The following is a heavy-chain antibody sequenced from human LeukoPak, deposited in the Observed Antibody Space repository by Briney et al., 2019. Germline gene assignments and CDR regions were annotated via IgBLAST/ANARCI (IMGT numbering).Heavy chain of an antibody. Sequence: ASVKVSCKASGYTFTSYAMHWVRQAPGQRLEWMGWINAGNGNTKYSQKFQGRVTITRDTSASTAYMEPSSLRSEDTAVYYCARRSIAVGVLDYWGQGTLVTVSS. V-gene: IGHV1-3*01. J-gene: IGHJ4*02. CDR3: ARRSIAVGVLDY. CDR2: INAGNGNT. D-gene: IGHD6-19*01. CDR1: GYTFTSYA.